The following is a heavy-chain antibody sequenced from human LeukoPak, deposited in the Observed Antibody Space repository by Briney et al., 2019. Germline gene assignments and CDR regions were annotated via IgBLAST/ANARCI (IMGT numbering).Heavy chain of an antibody. J-gene: IGHJ4*02. CDR2: IYPGDSDT. V-gene: IGHV5-51*01. CDR1: GYSFTNYW. Sequence: GESPKISCKGSGYSFTNYWIGWVRQMPGKGLEWMGSIYPGDSDTTYDPSFQGQVTISADKSISTAYLQWNSLKASDTAMYYCALGVAGRFAFWGQGTLVTVSS. CDR3: ALGVAGRFAF. D-gene: IGHD6-19*01.